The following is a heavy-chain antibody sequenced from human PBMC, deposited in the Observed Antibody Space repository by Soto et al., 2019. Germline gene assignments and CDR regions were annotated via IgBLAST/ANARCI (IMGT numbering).Heavy chain of an antibody. CDR2: MYNDGRT. J-gene: IGHJ4*02. CDR1: GGSVSSGGFY. D-gene: IGHD6-25*01. Sequence: QVRLQESGPGLVKPSQTLSLTCTVSGGSVSSGGFYWNWIRQYPGKGLEWIGYMYNDGRTEYNPSLKSRVSISVDTPKNQFSLKVMSVTVADTAVYYCTREAGYWGQGILVTVSS. CDR3: TREAGY. V-gene: IGHV4-31*03.